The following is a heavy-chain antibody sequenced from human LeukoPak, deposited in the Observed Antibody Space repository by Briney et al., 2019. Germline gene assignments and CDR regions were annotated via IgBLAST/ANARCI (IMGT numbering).Heavy chain of an antibody. CDR1: GFTFSSYS. D-gene: IGHD1-26*01. CDR2: ISGSSSYI. Sequence: GGSLRLSCAASGFTFSSYSMNWVRQAPGKGLEWVSSISGSSSYIYYADSVKGRFTISRDNSKNTLYLQMNSLRAEDTAVYYCARESAGSYYLGLDYWGQGTLVTVSS. J-gene: IGHJ4*02. V-gene: IGHV3-21*01. CDR3: ARESAGSYYLGLDY.